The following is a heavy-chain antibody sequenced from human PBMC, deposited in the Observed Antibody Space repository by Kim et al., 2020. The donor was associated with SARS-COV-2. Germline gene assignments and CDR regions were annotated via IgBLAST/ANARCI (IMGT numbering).Heavy chain of an antibody. CDR1: GFTFSDHY. CDR3: ARGGGSSSRLDYYYG. V-gene: IGHV3-72*01. D-gene: IGHD1-26*01. Sequence: GGSLRLSCAASGFTFSDHYMDWVRQAPGKGLEWVGRSRNKVNSYTREYAASVKGRFTISRDDSKNSLYLQMNSLKTEDTAVYYCARGGGSSSRLDYYYG. CDR2: SRNKVNSYTR. J-gene: IGHJ6*01.